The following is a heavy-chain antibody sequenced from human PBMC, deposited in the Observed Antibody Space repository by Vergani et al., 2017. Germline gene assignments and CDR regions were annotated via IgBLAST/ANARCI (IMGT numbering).Heavy chain of an antibody. CDR2: INHSGST. J-gene: IGHJ3*02. D-gene: IGHD3-16*01. CDR1: GGSFSGYY. V-gene: IGHV4-34*01. Sequence: QVQLQQWGAGLLKPSETLSLTCAVYGGSFSGYYWSWIRQPPGKGLEWIGEINHSGSTNYNPSLKSRVTRSVDTSKNKFSLKLSSVTAADTAVYYCARWAVDYGDAFDMWGQGTMVTVSS. CDR3: ARWAVDYGDAFDM.